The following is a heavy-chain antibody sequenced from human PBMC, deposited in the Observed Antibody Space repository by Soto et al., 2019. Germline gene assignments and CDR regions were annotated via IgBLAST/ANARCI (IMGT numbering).Heavy chain of an antibody. D-gene: IGHD6-6*01. CDR3: ARASSSSSAADY. CDR2: IYDSESA. V-gene: IGHV4-31*03. J-gene: IGHJ4*02. Sequence: QVQLQESGPGLVKASQTLSLICNVSGESISSGGYYWSCIRHHPGKGLEWIGYIYDSESAYYNPSHKSRVTISIDTSKNHFAMKLSSVTAADTAVYYCARASSSSSAADYWGQGTLVTVSS. CDR1: GESISSGGYY.